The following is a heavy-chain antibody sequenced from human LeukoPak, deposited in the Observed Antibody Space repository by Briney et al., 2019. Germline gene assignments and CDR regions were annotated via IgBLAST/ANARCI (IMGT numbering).Heavy chain of an antibody. Sequence: GGSLRLSCAASGFTFTSYGMHWVRQAPGKGLEWVALITYDGYYKYYSDSVKGRFTISSDNSKNTLYLQMNSLRAEDTAVYYCARAPGSYYFDYWGQGTLVTVSA. CDR2: ITYDGYYK. CDR3: ARAPGSYYFDY. D-gene: IGHD3-10*01. V-gene: IGHV3-30*03. J-gene: IGHJ4*02. CDR1: GFTFTSYG.